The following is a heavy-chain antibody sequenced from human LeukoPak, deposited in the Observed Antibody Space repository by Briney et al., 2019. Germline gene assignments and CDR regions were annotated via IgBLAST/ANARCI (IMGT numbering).Heavy chain of an antibody. CDR3: ARGPLRRYCTNGVCPRGLDY. D-gene: IGHD2-8*01. CDR1: GGSFSGYY. CDR2: INHSGST. Sequence: SETLSLTCAVYGGSFSGYYWSWIRQPPGKGLEWIGEINHSGSTNYNPSLKSRATISVDTSTNQFSLKLSSVTAADTAVYYCARGPLRRYCTNGVCPRGLDYWGQGTLVTVSS. V-gene: IGHV4-34*01. J-gene: IGHJ4*02.